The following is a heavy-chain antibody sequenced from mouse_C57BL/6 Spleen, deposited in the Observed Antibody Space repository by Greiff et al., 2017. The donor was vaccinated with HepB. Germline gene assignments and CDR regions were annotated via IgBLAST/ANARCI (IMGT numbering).Heavy chain of an antibody. CDR3: AREVYGYYFDY. Sequence: QVQLQQPGAELVKPGASVKLSCKASGYTFTSYWMHWVKQRPGHGLEWIGMIHPNSGSTNYNEKFKSKATLTVDKSSSTAYMQLSSLTSEDSAVYYCAREVYGYYFDYWGQGTTLTVSS. D-gene: IGHD1-1*01. V-gene: IGHV1-64*01. CDR1: GYTFTSYW. CDR2: IHPNSGST. J-gene: IGHJ2*01.